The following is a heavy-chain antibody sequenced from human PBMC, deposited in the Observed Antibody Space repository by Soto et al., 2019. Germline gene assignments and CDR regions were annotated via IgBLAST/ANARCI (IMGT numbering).Heavy chain of an antibody. CDR1: GFTFSSYG. D-gene: IGHD5-12*01. CDR2: ISYDGSYK. J-gene: IGHJ4*02. V-gene: IGHV3-30*18. CDR3: AKEGSVVATPPDFDY. Sequence: QVQLVESGGGVVQPGRSLRLSCAASGFTFSSYGMHWVRQAPGKGLEWVAVISYDGSYKYYADSMKGRVTISRDNSKNTRYVKMNSLTAEDTAGYYCAKEGSVVATPPDFDYWGQGTLVTVSS.